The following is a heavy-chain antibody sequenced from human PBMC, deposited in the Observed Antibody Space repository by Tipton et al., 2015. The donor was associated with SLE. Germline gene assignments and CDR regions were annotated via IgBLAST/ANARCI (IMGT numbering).Heavy chain of an antibody. CDR3: VSGVGNTGRFHY. CDR2: VYRTA. V-gene: IGHV4-39*07. Sequence: TLSLTCTVSDSSITSGSSITSGSNYWGWIRQSPVKGLGWIGIVYRTAYYNPSLKSRVTVSVETSKNEVSLKLNSVTASDTAVYYCVSGVGNTGRFHYWGQGALVTVSS. CDR1: DSSITSGSSITSGSNY. D-gene: IGHD1-14*01. J-gene: IGHJ4*02.